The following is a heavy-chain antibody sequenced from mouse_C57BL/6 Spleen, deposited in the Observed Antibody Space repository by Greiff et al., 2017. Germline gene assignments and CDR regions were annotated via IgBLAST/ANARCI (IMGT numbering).Heavy chain of an antibody. CDR2: IDPENGDT. J-gene: IGHJ1*03. CDR3: TSSSPYWYFDV. D-gene: IGHD1-1*01. V-gene: IGHV14-4*01. Sequence: EVKLMESGAELVRPGASVQLSCTASGFNIQDDYMHWVKQRPEQGLEWIGWIDPENGDTEYASKFQGKATITADTSSNTAYLQLSSLTSEDTAVYDCTSSSPYWYFDVWGTGTTVTVSS. CDR1: GFNIQDDY.